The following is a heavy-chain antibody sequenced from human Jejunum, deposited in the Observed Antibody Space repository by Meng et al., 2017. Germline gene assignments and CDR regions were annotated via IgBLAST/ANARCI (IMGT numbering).Heavy chain of an antibody. V-gene: IGHV4-34*01. Sequence: QVQVQQWGAGLLKPSETLSLTGTVYGGSFSGYYWSWIRQPPGKGLEWIGEINHSGSTSYNPSLKSRVTMSLDTSKNQFSLELSSVTAADTAVYYCARGSIADRLSDWGQGTLVTVSS. CDR1: GGSFSGYY. J-gene: IGHJ4*02. D-gene: IGHD6-6*01. CDR3: ARGSIADRLSD. CDR2: INHSGST.